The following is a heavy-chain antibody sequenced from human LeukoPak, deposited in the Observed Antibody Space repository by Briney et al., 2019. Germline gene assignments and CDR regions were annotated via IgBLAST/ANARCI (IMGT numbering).Heavy chain of an antibody. CDR2: TYYRSKWSN. Sequence: SQTLSLTCAISGDSVSSNSAAWNWLRQSPSRGLEWLGRTYYRSKWSNNYAVSVRGRITINPDTSKNQFSLQLNSVTPDDTAVYYCARGRPLVGATQNAFDIWGQGTMVTVSS. CDR3: ARGRPLVGATQNAFDI. J-gene: IGHJ3*02. V-gene: IGHV6-1*01. D-gene: IGHD1-26*01. CDR1: GDSVSSNSAA.